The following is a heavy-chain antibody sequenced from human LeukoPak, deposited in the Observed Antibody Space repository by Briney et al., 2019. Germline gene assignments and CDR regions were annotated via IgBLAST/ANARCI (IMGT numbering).Heavy chain of an antibody. CDR2: ISGSGGST. V-gene: IGHV3-23*01. Sequence: PGGSLRLSCAASGFTFSSYAMSWVRQAPGKGLEWVSAISGSGGSTHHADSVKGRFTISRDNSKHTVYLQMNSLRAEDTAVYYCVKDLLELGAWGQGTLITVSS. J-gene: IGHJ5*02. CDR1: GFTFSSYA. CDR3: VKDLLELGA. D-gene: IGHD1-7*01.